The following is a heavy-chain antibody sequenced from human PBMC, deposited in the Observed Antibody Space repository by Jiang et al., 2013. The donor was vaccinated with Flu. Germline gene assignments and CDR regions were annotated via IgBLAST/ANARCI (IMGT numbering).Heavy chain of an antibody. D-gene: IGHD6-13*01. CDR3: AHGSRAAGLNWFDP. Sequence: KPTQTLTLTCTFSGFSLSTSGVGVGWIRQPPGKALEWLALIYWDDDKRYSPSLKSRLTITKDTSKNQVVLTMTNMDPVDTATYYCAHGSRAAGLNWFDPWGQGTLGHRLL. CDR2: IYWDDDK. V-gene: IGHV2-5*02. CDR1: GFSLSTSGVG. J-gene: IGHJ5*02.